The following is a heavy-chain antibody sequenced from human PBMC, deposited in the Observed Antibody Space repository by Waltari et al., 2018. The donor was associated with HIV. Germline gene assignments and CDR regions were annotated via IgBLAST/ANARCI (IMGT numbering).Heavy chain of an antibody. CDR1: GFTFDVYA. D-gene: IGHD1-7*01. V-gene: IGHV3-9*01. CDR2: ICCNREYT. J-gene: IGHJ4*02. CDR3: AKGSGGDWNYFGDFDY. Sequence: EVQLVESGGGLVQPGRSLRLPCAASGFTFDVYALHWVRLAPGKGLVVVSCICCNREYTGYADSVKGRFTISRDNAKNSLYLQMNSLRAEDTALYYCAKGSGGDWNYFGDFDYWGQGTLVTVSS.